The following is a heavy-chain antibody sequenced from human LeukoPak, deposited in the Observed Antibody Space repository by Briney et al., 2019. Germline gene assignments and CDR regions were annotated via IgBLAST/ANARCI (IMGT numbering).Heavy chain of an antibody. V-gene: IGHV3-30*18. CDR1: GFTFSSYG. CDR3: AKASLTYGMDV. CDR2: ISYDGSNK. Sequence: GGSLILSCAASGFTFSSYGMHWVRQAPGKGPEWVAVISYDGSNKYYADSVKGRFTISRDNSKNTLYLQMNSLRAEDTAVYYCAKASLTYGMDVWGQGTTVTVSS. J-gene: IGHJ6*02.